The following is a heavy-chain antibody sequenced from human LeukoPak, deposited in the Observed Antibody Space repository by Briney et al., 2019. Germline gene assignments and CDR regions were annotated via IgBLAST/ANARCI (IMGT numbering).Heavy chain of an antibody. V-gene: IGHV4-4*07. Sequence: SETLSLTCSVSGGSISSYYWSWIRQPAGKGLEWIGRIHTSGSTNYNPSLKSRVTMSVDTSKNQFSLELSSVTAADTAVYYCARVKSYSSSWYLRSFQHWGQGTLVTVSS. J-gene: IGHJ1*01. D-gene: IGHD6-13*01. CDR3: ARVKSYSSSWYLRSFQH. CDR2: IHTSGST. CDR1: GGSISSYY.